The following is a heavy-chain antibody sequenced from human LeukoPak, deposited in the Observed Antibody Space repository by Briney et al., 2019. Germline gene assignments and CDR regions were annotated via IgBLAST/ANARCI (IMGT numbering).Heavy chain of an antibody. Sequence: SETLSLTCTVSGGSITSGNYYWSWIRQPAGKGLEWIGRIYTSGSTNYNPSLKSRVTISIDTSKNQLSLNLTSVTAADTAVYYCARVSGTYTINWFDPWGQGTLVTVSS. CDR2: IYTSGST. V-gene: IGHV4-61*02. J-gene: IGHJ5*02. CDR1: GGSITSGNYY. CDR3: ARVSGTYTINWFDP. D-gene: IGHD1-26*01.